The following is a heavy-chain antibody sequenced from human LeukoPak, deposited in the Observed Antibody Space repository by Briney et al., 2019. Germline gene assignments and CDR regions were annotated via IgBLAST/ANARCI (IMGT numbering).Heavy chain of an antibody. CDR2: INHSGST. Sequence: SETLSLTCAVYGGSFSGYYWSWIRQPPGKGLEWIGEINHSGSTNYNPSLKSRVTISVDTSKNQFSLKLSSVTAADTAVYYCARAGVVVVPAAIDYNWFDPWGQGTLVTVSS. D-gene: IGHD2-2*02. V-gene: IGHV4-34*01. CDR3: ARAGVVVVPAAIDYNWFDP. J-gene: IGHJ5*02. CDR1: GGSFSGYY.